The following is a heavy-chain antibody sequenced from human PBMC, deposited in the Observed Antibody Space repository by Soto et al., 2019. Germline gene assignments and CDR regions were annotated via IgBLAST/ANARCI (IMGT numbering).Heavy chain of an antibody. Sequence: EVQLLESGGGLVQPGGSLRLSCAASGFTFSSYAMSWVRQAPGKGLEWVSAISGSGGSTYYADSVKGRFTISRDNSKNTLYLQMNSLRAEDTAVYYCAKAVKQWLGGGCYFDYWGQGTLVTVSS. V-gene: IGHV3-23*01. D-gene: IGHD6-19*01. CDR3: AKAVKQWLGGGCYFDY. J-gene: IGHJ4*02. CDR2: ISGSGGST. CDR1: GFTFSSYA.